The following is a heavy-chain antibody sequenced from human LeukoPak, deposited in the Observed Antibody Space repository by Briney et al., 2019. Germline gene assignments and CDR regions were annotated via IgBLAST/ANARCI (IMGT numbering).Heavy chain of an antibody. CDR2: IYYSGST. J-gene: IGHJ4*02. CDR3: AIYYDILTGSKFPSRKRSYFDY. Sequence: SQTLSLTCNVSGGSVSSGDSYWSWIRQHPGKGLEWIGYIYYSGSTYYNPSLESRVTISVDTPKNQFSLKLSSVTAADTAVYYCAIYYDILTGSKFPSRKRSYFDYWGQGTLVTVSS. D-gene: IGHD3-9*01. V-gene: IGHV4-31*03. CDR1: GGSVSSGDSY.